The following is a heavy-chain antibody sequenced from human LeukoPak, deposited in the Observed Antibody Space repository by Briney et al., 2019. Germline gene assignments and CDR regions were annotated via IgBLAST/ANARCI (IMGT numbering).Heavy chain of an antibody. Sequence: PSETLSLTCTVSGGSISSYYWSWIRQPPGKGLEWIGYIYYTGSTNYNPSLKSRVTISVDTSKNQFSLKLSSVAAADTAVYYCARVGDWNDLVYWGQGTLVTVSS. V-gene: IGHV4-59*01. J-gene: IGHJ4*02. CDR2: IYYTGST. D-gene: IGHD1-1*01. CDR1: GGSISSYY. CDR3: ARVGDWNDLVY.